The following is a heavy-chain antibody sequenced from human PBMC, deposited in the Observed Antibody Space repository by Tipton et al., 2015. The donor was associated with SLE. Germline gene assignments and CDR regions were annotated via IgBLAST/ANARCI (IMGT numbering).Heavy chain of an antibody. CDR2: ISRRSGDHT. Sequence: SLRLSCAASGFTFSSYAMSWVRQAPGKGLEWVSGISRRSGDHTYYADSVKGRFTISRDNSKNTLFLQMNSLRADDTGVYYCANGREGLVATRDFWGQGTLVTVSS. CDR1: GFTFSSYA. J-gene: IGHJ4*02. CDR3: ANGREGLVATRDF. D-gene: IGHD2-21*02. V-gene: IGHV3-23*01.